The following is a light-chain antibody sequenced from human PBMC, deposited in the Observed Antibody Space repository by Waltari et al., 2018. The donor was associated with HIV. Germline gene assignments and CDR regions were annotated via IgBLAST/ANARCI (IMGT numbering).Light chain of an antibody. CDR3: QSADSSGTWV. J-gene: IGLJ3*02. CDR1: ALPKQY. CDR2: KDS. V-gene: IGLV3-25*03. Sequence: SSELTQPPSVSVSPGQTDRITCSGDALPKQYAYWYQQKPGQAPVLVIYKDSEMPSGIPERFSGSSSGTTVTLTISGVQAEDEADYYCQSADSSGTWVFGGGTKLTVL.